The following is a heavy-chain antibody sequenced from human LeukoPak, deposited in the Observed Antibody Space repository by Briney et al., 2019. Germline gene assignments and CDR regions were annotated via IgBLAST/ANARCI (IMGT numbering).Heavy chain of an antibody. D-gene: IGHD4-17*01. CDR1: GGSISSGGYY. V-gene: IGHV4-31*03. J-gene: IGHJ3*02. CDR3: ALYGEKTSDAFDI. CDR2: IYYSGST. Sequence: SETLFLTCTVSGGSISSGGYYWSWIRQHPGKGLEWIGYIYYSGSTYYNPSLKSRVTISVDTSKNQFSLKLSSVTAADTAVYYCALYGEKTSDAFDIWGQGTMVTVSS.